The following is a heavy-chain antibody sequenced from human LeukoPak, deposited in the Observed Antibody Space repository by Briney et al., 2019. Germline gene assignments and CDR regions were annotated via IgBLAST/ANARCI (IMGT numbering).Heavy chain of an antibody. Sequence: GGSLRLSCAASGFSFDDYAMHWVRQAPGKGLEWVSYINCSSVAIGYADSVRGRFTISRDNSKKTLYLQMNSLRVEDTAVYYCVRASGSFDYWGQGTLVTVST. V-gene: IGHV3-9*01. CDR3: VRASGSFDY. CDR1: GFSFDDYA. J-gene: IGHJ4*02. D-gene: IGHD3-10*01. CDR2: INCSSVAI.